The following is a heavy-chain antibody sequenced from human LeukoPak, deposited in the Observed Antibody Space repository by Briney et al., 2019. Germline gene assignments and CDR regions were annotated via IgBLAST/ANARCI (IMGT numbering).Heavy chain of an antibody. Sequence: PSGTLSLTCAVSGGSFSGYFWSWIRQPPGKGLEWIGEINHSGSTNYHPSLKSRVTISVDTSKNQFSLKLSSVTAADTAVYYWARGDGYGSGSYPLFDYWGQGTLVTVSS. CDR1: GGSFSGYF. D-gene: IGHD3-10*01. CDR2: INHSGST. J-gene: IGHJ4*02. V-gene: IGHV4-34*01. CDR3: ARGDGYGSGSYPLFDY.